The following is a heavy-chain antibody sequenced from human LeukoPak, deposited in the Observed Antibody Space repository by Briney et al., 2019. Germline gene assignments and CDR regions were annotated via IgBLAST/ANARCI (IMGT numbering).Heavy chain of an antibody. CDR1: GGSFSGYY. CDR3: ARALNFQKRGYSGYDYVY. V-gene: IGHV4-34*01. Sequence: SETLSLTCAVYGGSFSGYYWSWIRQPPGKGLEWIGEINHSGSTNYNPSLKSRVTISVDTYKNQFSLKLSSVTAADTAVYYCARALNFQKRGYSGYDYVYWGQGTLVTVSS. J-gene: IGHJ4*02. D-gene: IGHD5-12*01. CDR2: INHSGST.